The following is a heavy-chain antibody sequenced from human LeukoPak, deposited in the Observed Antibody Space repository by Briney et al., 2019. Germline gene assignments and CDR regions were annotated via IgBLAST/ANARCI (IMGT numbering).Heavy chain of an antibody. CDR3: ARFGGPHAFDI. CDR2: INYSGST. V-gene: IGHV4-59*01. Sequence: PSETLSLTCTVSGGSISNYYWSWIRQPPGKGLEWIAYINYSGSTNYNPSLKSRVTISVDTSKNHFSLALSSVTAADTAVYYCARFGGPHAFDIWGQGTMVTVSS. D-gene: IGHD3-3*01. CDR1: GGSISNYY. J-gene: IGHJ3*02.